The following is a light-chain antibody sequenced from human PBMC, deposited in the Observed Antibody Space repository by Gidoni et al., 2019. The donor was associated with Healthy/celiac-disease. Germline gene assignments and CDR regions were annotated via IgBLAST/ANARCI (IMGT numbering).Light chain of an antibody. CDR1: QSVSSY. Sequence: EIVLTQSPATLSLSPGDRATLSCRASQSVSSYLAGYQQKPGQAPRLLIYDASNRATGSPARFSGSGSGTDFTLTISSLEPEDFAGYYCQQRSNWPLTFGGGTKVEIK. CDR2: DAS. J-gene: IGKJ4*01. CDR3: QQRSNWPLT. V-gene: IGKV3-11*01.